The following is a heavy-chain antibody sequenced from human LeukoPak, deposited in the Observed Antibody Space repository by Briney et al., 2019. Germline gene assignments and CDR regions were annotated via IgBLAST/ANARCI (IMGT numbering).Heavy chain of an antibody. CDR2: IKYDGSAK. V-gene: IGHV3-7*04. CDR3: ARXXXAVDY. Sequence: RLSCXASXFTFXXXXXXWVXXXXGXXLEGVANIKYDGSAKYYVXSVKGRFTISRDNAKNSLYLQMNSLRAEDTAVYYCARXXXAVDYWGQGTLVTXSS. J-gene: IGHJ4*02. CDR1: XFTFXXXX.